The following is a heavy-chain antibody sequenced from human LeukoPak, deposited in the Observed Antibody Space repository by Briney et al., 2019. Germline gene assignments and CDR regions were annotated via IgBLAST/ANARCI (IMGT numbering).Heavy chain of an antibody. D-gene: IGHD3-10*01. V-gene: IGHV3-21*01. J-gene: IGHJ4*02. CDR1: GFTFSSYS. CDR3: ARYGSGSYYNDY. CDR2: ISSSSSYI. Sequence: PGGSLRLSCAASGFTFSSYSMNWVRQAPGKGLEWVSSISSSSSYICYADSVKGRFTISRDNAKNSLYLQMNSLRAEDTAVYYCARYGSGSYYNDYWGQGALVTVSS.